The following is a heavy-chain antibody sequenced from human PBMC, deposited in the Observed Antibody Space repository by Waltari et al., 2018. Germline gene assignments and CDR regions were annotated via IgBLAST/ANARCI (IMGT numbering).Heavy chain of an antibody. Sequence: QVHLEQSAAEVARPGSSVKVSCKSSGGPFNSLTITWVRQARGQGLEYMGRIIPNVNVIDYAQRFEGRLTFTADRSTSTAYMEVTSLRPDDTAIYYCAREDMFGQADYHGMDVWGQGTSVIVSS. CDR1: GGPFNSLT. V-gene: IGHV1-69*08. J-gene: IGHJ6*02. CDR3: AREDMFGQADYHGMDV. D-gene: IGHD3-3*02. CDR2: IIPNVNVI.